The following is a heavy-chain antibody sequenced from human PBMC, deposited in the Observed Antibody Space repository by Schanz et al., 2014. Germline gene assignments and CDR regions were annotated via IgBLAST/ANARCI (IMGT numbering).Heavy chain of an antibody. CDR1: GYTFTSYY. J-gene: IGHJ4*02. CDR2: INPSSGTT. Sequence: QVQLVQSGAEVKKPGASVKVSCEASGYTFTSYYIHWFRQAPGQGLEWMGLINPSSGTTRIAQNFQGRLTVTRDTSTSTVNMELSSLRSEDTAVYYCARGGPAYYFDDWGQGTLVTVSS. CDR3: ARGGPAYYFDD. V-gene: IGHV1-46*01.